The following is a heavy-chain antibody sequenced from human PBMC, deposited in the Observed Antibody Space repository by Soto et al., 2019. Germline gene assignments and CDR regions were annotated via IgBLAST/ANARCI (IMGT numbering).Heavy chain of an antibody. V-gene: IGHV1-3*01. CDR1: GYTFTSYA. CDR3: ASSTLDYYDSSGLIDY. D-gene: IGHD3-22*01. CDR2: INAGNGNT. J-gene: IGHJ4*02. Sequence: GASVKVSCKASGYTFTSYAMHWVRQAPGQRLEWMGWINAGNGNTKYSQKFQGRVTITRDTSASTAYMELSSLRSEDTAVYYCASSTLDYYDSSGLIDYWGQGTLVTVSS.